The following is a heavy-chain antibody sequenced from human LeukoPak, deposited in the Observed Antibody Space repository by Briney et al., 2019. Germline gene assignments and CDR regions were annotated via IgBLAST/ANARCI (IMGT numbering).Heavy chain of an antibody. CDR2: ISGSGGYK. V-gene: IGHV3-23*01. CDR1: GFLPSTYG. CDR3: AKARGHSGYDLPDS. D-gene: IGHD5-12*01. J-gene: IGHJ4*02. Sequence: GGSLRLSCAVSGFLPSTYGMTWVRQAPGKGLEWVSGISGSGGYKYYADSVKGRFTISRDNSKGTVSLEMNRLRVEDTAVYYCAKARGHSGYDLPDSWGQGTLVTVSP.